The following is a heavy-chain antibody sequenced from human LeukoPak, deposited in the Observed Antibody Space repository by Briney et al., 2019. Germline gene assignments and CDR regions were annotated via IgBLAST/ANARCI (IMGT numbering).Heavy chain of an antibody. V-gene: IGHV1-18*01. CDR2: ISAYNGNT. J-gene: IGHJ4*02. CDR1: GYTFTSYG. D-gene: IGHD3-16*01. Sequence: ASVKVSCKASGYTFTSYGISWVRQAPGQGLEWMGWISAYNGNTNYAQKLQGRVTMTTDTSTSTAYMELRSPRSDDTAVYYCATTMRGIDFDYWGQGTLVTVSS. CDR3: ATTMRGIDFDY.